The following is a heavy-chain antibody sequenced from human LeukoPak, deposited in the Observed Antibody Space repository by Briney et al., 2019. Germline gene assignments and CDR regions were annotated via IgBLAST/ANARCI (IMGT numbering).Heavy chain of an antibody. D-gene: IGHD6-19*01. J-gene: IGHJ3*02. V-gene: IGHV1-69-2*01. Sequence: ASVKISCKVSGYTFTDYYTHWVQQAPGKGLEWMGLVNPEDGETIYAEKFQGRVTITADTSTDTAYMELSSLRSEDTAVYYCATEGLIAVAGTVAFDIWGQGTMVTVSS. CDR3: ATEGLIAVAGTVAFDI. CDR2: VNPEDGET. CDR1: GYTFTDYY.